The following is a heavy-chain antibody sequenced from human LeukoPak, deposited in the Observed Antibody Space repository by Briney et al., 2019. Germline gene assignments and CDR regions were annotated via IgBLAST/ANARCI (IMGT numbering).Heavy chain of an antibody. J-gene: IGHJ6*02. Sequence: PGGSLRLSCAASGFTFSSYWMSWVRQAPGKGLEWVANIKQDGSAKNYGDSVKGRFTIFRDNSKNTLYLQMNSLRAEDTAVYYCARDRIAAAQYYYYGMDVWGQGTTVTVSS. CDR2: IKQDGSAK. D-gene: IGHD6-13*01. CDR3: ARDRIAAAQYYYYGMDV. V-gene: IGHV3-7*01. CDR1: GFTFSSYW.